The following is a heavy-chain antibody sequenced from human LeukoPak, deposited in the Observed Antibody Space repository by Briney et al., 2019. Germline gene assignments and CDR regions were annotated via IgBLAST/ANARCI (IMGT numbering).Heavy chain of an antibody. V-gene: IGHV3-23*01. CDR1: GFTFTSYS. Sequence: GGSLRLSCAASGFTFTSYSMNWVRQAPGKGLEWVSTISGGGGSTYYADSVKGRFTISRDNSKNTLYLQVNSLRVKDTAVYYCAKGGKWDVTPFDYWGQGTLVTVSS. D-gene: IGHD1-26*01. CDR3: AKGGKWDVTPFDY. J-gene: IGHJ4*02. CDR2: ISGGGGST.